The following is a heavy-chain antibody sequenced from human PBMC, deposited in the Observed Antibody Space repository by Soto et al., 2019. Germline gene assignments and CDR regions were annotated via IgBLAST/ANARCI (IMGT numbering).Heavy chain of an antibody. V-gene: IGHV3-7*01. CDR1: GFTFSSYW. D-gene: IGHD1-26*01. CDR2: IKQDGSEK. J-gene: IGHJ4*02. CDR3: EREWELLLHDY. Sequence: PGGSLRLSCAASGFTFSSYWMSWVRQAPGKGLEWVANIKQDGSEKYYVDSVKGRFTISRDNAKNSLYLQMNSLRAEDTAVYYCEREWELLLHDYWGQGTPVTVSS.